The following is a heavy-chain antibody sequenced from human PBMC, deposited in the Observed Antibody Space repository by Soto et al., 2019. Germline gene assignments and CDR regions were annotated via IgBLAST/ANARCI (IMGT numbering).Heavy chain of an antibody. CDR3: AKIVGYSGYDTTTYYYGMDV. V-gene: IGHV4-34*01. Sequence: SETLSLTCAVYGGSFSGYYWSWIRQPPRKGLEWIGEINHSGSTNYNPSLKSGITISVDTSKKQFSLKLSSVTAADTAVYYCAKIVGYSGYDTTTYYYGMDVWGQGTTVTVSS. D-gene: IGHD5-12*01. J-gene: IGHJ6*02. CDR1: GGSFSGYY. CDR2: INHSGST.